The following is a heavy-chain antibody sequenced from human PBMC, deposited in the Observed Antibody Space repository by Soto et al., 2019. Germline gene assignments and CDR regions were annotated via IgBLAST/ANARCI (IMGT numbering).Heavy chain of an antibody. D-gene: IGHD3-3*01. J-gene: IGHJ3*02. CDR1: GGTFSSYA. CDR3: ARVYDYDFWSGTNDAFDI. CDR2: IIPIFGTA. V-gene: IGHV1-69*13. Sequence: SVKVSCKASGGTFSSYAISWVRQAPGQGLEWMGGIIPIFGTANYAQKFQGRVTITADESTSTAYMELSSLRSEDTAVYYCARVYDYDFWSGTNDAFDIWGQGTMVTVSS.